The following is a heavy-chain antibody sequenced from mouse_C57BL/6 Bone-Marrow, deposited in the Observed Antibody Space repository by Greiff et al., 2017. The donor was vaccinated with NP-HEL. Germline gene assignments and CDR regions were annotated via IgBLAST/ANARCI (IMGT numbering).Heavy chain of an antibody. D-gene: IGHD2-3*01. CDR1: GYAFSSSW. CDR3: ARRLLRAMDY. Sequence: QVQLQQSGPELVKPGASVKISCKASGYAFSSSWMNWVKQRPGKGLEWIGRIYPGDGDTNYNGKFKGKATLTADKSSSTAYMQLSSLTSEDSAVYFCARRLLRAMDYWGQGTSVTVSS. CDR2: IYPGDGDT. V-gene: IGHV1-82*01. J-gene: IGHJ4*01.